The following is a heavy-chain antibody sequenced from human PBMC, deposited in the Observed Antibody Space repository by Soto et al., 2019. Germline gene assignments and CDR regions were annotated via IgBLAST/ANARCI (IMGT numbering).Heavy chain of an antibody. J-gene: IGHJ6*02. D-gene: IGHD2-2*02. CDR1: GGSISSDNFF. V-gene: IGHV4-30-4*01. CDR3: ARVAIACPSSSCYNHYYYSLDV. CDR2: IYYRGST. Sequence: SETLSLTCTISGGSISSDNFFWSWIRQPPGEGLEWIGYIYYRGSTYYNPSLESRLTLLVDTSKNQFSPKLRSVTAADTAVYYCARVAIACPSSSCYNHYYYSLDVWGQGTTVTVSS.